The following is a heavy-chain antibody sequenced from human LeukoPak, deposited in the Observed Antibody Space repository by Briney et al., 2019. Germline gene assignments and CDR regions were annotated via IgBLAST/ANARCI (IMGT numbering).Heavy chain of an antibody. D-gene: IGHD6-19*01. CDR1: GGSISSYY. J-gene: IGHJ4*02. Sequence: SETLSLTCTVSGGSISSYYWSWIRQPPGKGLEWIGYIYYSGSTNYNPSLKGRVTISVDTSKNQFSLKLSSVTAADTAVYYCASLYSSGWYRSDYWGQGTLVTVSS. V-gene: IGHV4-59*08. CDR3: ASLYSSGWYRSDY. CDR2: IYYSGST.